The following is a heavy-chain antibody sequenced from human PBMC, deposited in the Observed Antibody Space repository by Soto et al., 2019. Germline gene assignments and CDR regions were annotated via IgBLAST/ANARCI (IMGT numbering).Heavy chain of an antibody. V-gene: IGHV3-23*01. CDR2: ISGSGGST. J-gene: IGHJ6*03. Sequence: GGSLRLSCAASGFTFSSYAMSWARQAPGKGLEWVSAISGSGGSTYYADSVKGRFTISRDNSKNTLYLQMNSLRAEDTAVYYCTRDRVVPAAMPSNYYYYMDVWGKGTTVTVSS. CDR3: TRDRVVPAAMPSNYYYYMDV. CDR1: GFTFSSYA. D-gene: IGHD2-2*01.